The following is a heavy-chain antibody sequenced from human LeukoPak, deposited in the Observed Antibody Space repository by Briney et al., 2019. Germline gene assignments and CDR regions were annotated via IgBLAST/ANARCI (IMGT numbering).Heavy chain of an antibody. V-gene: IGHV4-39*01. J-gene: IGHJ4*02. CDR2: IYYGGST. D-gene: IGHD6-19*01. Sequence: SETLSLTCTVSGGSVSSSSYYWGWIRQPPGKGLEWIGSIYYGGSTYYNPPLKSRVTISVDTSKNQFPLKLNSVTAADTAVYYCARLTVAGRGPDYWGQGTLVTVSS. CDR1: GGSVSSSSYY. CDR3: ARLTVAGRGPDY.